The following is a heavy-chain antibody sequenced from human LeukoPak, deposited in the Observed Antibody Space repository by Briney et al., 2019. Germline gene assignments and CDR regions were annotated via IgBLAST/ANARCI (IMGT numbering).Heavy chain of an antibody. D-gene: IGHD2-2*02. CDR1: AYTFTSYS. CDR2: TSVYNGNT. CDR3: ARDYCRSTSCYRMFGY. V-gene: IGHV1-18*01. J-gene: IGHJ4*02. Sequence: GPSVKLTCNASAYTFTSYSNTMHRHPPAQGHGRKGWTSVYNGNTHYAQMLQGRVTMTTDTSKSTAYMELRSLRSDDTAVYYCARDYCRSTSCYRMFGYWGQGTLVTVSS.